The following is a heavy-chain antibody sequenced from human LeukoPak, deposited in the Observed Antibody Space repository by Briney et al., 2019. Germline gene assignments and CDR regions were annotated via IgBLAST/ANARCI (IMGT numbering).Heavy chain of an antibody. CDR2: INPNSGGT. CDR1: GYTFTGYY. CDR3: AREDRVAGKKLDY. V-gene: IGHV1-2*02. D-gene: IGHD6-19*01. J-gene: IGHJ4*02. Sequence: ASVKVSCKASGYTFTGYYMHWVRQAPGQGLEWMGWINPNSGGTNYAQKLQGRVTMTTDTSTSTAYMELRSLRSDDTAVYYCAREDRVAGKKLDYWGQGTLVTVSS.